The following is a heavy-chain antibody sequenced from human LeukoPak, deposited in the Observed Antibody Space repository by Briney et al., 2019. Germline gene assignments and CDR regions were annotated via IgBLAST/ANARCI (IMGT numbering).Heavy chain of an antibody. CDR1: GGTFSSYA. V-gene: IGHV1-69*04. J-gene: IGHJ4*02. D-gene: IGHD2-2*01. Sequence: GASVKVSCKASGGTFSSYAISWVRQAPGQGLEWMGRIIPILGIANYAQKFQGRVTITTDESTSTAYMELSSLRSEDTAVYYCARKDCSSTSCYTFFDYWGQGTLVTVSS. CDR3: ARKDCSSTSCYTFFDY. CDR2: IIPILGIA.